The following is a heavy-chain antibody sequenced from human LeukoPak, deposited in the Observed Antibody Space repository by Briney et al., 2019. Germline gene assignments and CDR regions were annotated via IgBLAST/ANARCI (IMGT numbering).Heavy chain of an antibody. CDR3: ATGPPLRYFLSY. V-gene: IGHV1-24*01. CDR2: FNPEDGET. CDR1: GYTLTELS. Sequence: GASVKVSCKVSGYTLTELSMHWVRQAPGKGLEWMGGFNPEDGETIYAQKFQGRVTMTEDTSTDTAYMELSSLRSEDTAVYYCATGPPLRYFLSYWGQGTLVTVSS. J-gene: IGHJ4*02. D-gene: IGHD3-9*01.